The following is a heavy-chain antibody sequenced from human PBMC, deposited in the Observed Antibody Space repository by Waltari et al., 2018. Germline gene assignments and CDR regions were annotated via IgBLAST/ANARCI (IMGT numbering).Heavy chain of an antibody. Sequence: EVQLVDSGGGLVQPGGSLRLSCAASGCTFSSNWMSWVRQAPGRGVEWLANIKPDGSQQYYVDSVRGRFSISRDNAKNSLYLQLNSLRAEDTAIYYCARDFNWGWDFWGQGTLVTVSS. CDR1: GCTFSSNW. J-gene: IGHJ4*02. D-gene: IGHD7-27*01. CDR3: ARDFNWGWDF. V-gene: IGHV3-7*03. CDR2: IKPDGSQQ.